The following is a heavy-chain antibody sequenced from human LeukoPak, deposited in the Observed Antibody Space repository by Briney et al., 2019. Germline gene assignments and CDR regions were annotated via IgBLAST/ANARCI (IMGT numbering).Heavy chain of an antibody. J-gene: IGHJ4*02. CDR2: IYYSGST. V-gene: IGHV4-39*01. CDR1: GGSISGSSYY. CDR3: ARRNSSGYYLFFDY. D-gene: IGHD3-22*01. Sequence: SETLSLTCTVSGGSISGSSYYWGWIRQPPGKGLEWIGSIYYSGSTYYNPSLKSRVTISVDTSKNQFSLKLSSVTAADTAVYYCARRNSSGYYLFFDYWGQGTLVTVSS.